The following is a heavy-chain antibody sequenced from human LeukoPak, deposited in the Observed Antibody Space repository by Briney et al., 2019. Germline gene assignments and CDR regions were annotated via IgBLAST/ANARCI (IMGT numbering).Heavy chain of an antibody. Sequence: PGGSLRLSCAASGFTFSDHYMDWVRQAPGKGLEWVGRTRNKANSYTTEYAASVKGRFTISRDDSKNSLYLQMNSLKTEDTAVYYCARDLSGIAAAGRDYWGQGTLVTVSS. V-gene: IGHV3-72*01. CDR2: TRNKANSYTT. CDR1: GFTFSDHY. J-gene: IGHJ4*02. D-gene: IGHD6-13*01. CDR3: ARDLSGIAAAGRDY.